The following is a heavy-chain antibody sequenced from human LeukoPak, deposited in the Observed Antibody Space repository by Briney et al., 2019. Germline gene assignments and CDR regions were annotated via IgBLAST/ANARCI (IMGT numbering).Heavy chain of an antibody. CDR3: ARDRRNLFDP. J-gene: IGHJ5*02. Sequence: SETLSLTCTVSGSSVSSGSYYWSWIRQPPGKGLEWIGYIYYSGSTNYNPSLKSRVTISVDTSKNQFSLKLSSVTAADTAVYYCARDRRNLFDPWGQGTLVTVSS. CDR1: GSSVSSGSYY. D-gene: IGHD1-14*01. V-gene: IGHV4-61*01. CDR2: IYYSGST.